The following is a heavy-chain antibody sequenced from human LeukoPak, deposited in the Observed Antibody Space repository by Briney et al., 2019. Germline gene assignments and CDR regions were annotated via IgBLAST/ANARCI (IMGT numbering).Heavy chain of an antibody. CDR3: ARGSYDSSGYSQH. CDR1: GFTFSSYA. CDR2: ISYDGSNK. J-gene: IGHJ1*01. Sequence: GGSLRLSCAASGFTFSSYAMHWVRQAPGKGLEWVAVISYDGSNKYYADSVKGRFTISRDNSKNTLYLQMNSLRAEDTAVYYCARGSYDSSGYSQHWGQGTLVTVSS. D-gene: IGHD3-22*01. V-gene: IGHV3-30-3*01.